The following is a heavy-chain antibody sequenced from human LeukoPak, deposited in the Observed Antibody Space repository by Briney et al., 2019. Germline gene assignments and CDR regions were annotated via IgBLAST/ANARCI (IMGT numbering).Heavy chain of an antibody. D-gene: IGHD3-22*01. CDR1: GGSISSHY. Sequence: PSETLSLTCTVSGGSISSHYWSWIRQPPGKGLEWIGYMYNSDSSNDNPSLKSRGTISLDTSKKQISLKLSSVTAADTAVYYCARGWPDGSGYYRDAFDIWGQGTMVTVSS. CDR3: ARGWPDGSGYYRDAFDI. CDR2: MYNSDSS. V-gene: IGHV4-59*11. J-gene: IGHJ3*02.